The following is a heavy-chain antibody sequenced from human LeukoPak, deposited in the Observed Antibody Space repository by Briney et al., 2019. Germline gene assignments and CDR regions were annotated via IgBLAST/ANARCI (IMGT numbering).Heavy chain of an antibody. D-gene: IGHD6-6*01. V-gene: IGHV1-2*06. CDR3: ARTIAARLLDY. Sequence: ASVKVSCKDSGYTFTGYYMHWVRQAPGQGLEWMGRINPNSGGTNYAQKFQGRVTMTRDTSISIAYMELSRLRSDDTAVYYCARTIAARLLDYWGQGTLVTVSS. CDR2: INPNSGGT. CDR1: GYTFTGYY. J-gene: IGHJ4*02.